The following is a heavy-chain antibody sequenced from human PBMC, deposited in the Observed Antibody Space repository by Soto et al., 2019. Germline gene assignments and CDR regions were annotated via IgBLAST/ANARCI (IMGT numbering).Heavy chain of an antibody. V-gene: IGHV3-23*01. J-gene: IGHJ4*02. D-gene: IGHD6-19*01. Sequence: EVQLLESGGGFVQPGGSLRLSCAATGFTFSVYAMTWVRQAPGKGLEWVSAVTANGGSTYSADSVKGRFTISRDNSKNTLFLQMNSLRAEDTAVYYCAKRSVTDTYYFDSWGQGALVTVSS. CDR3: AKRSVTDTYYFDS. CDR2: VTANGGST. CDR1: GFTFSVYA.